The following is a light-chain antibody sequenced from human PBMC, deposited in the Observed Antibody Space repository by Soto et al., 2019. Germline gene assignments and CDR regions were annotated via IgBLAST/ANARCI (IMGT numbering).Light chain of an antibody. V-gene: IGKV1-8*01. J-gene: IGKJ2*01. CDR3: QQYYSYLYT. CDR1: QGISSY. CDR2: AAS. Sequence: AIRMTQSPSSLSASTGDRVTITCRASQGISSYLAWYQQKPGKAPKLLIYAASTLQSGVPSRFSGSGSGTDFTLTISCLQSEDFATYYCQQYYSYLYTFGQGTKRDIK.